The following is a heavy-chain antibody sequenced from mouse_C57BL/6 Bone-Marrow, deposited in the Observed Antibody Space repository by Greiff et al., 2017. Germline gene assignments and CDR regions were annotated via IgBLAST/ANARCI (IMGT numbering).Heavy chain of an antibody. CDR1: GFTFTDYY. CDR2: VYPSDGGT. J-gene: IGHJ4*01. CDR3: LYGNYVGAMDY. D-gene: IGHD2-1*01. V-gene: IGHV1-36*01. Sequence: EVQLQESGPVLVKPGPSVKISCKASGFTFTDYYMHWVKQSHGKSLEWIGLVYPSDGGTSYNQKFKGKATLTVDTSSSTAYMGLNSLTSEDSAVYYCLYGNYVGAMDYGGQGTSVTVSS.